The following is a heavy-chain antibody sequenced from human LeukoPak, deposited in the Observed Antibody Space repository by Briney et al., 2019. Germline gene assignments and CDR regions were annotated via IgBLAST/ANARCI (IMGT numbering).Heavy chain of an antibody. D-gene: IGHD4-17*01. J-gene: IGHJ4*02. CDR1: GGSFSGYY. Sequence: SETLSLTCAVYGGSFSGYYWSWIRQPPGKGLEWIGEINHSGSTNYNPSLKSRVTISVDTSKNQFSLKLSSVTAADTAVYYCARHSTVTTGPYFDYWGQGTLVTVSS. CDR2: INHSGST. V-gene: IGHV4-34*01. CDR3: ARHSTVTTGPYFDY.